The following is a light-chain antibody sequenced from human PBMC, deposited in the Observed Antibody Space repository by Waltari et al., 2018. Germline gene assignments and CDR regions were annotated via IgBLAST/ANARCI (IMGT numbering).Light chain of an antibody. CDR3: SSYAGSNSLHVI. V-gene: IGLV2-8*01. CDR2: EVN. CDR1: SSDLGDSNY. J-gene: IGLJ2*01. Sequence: QSALTQPPSASGSPGQSVTISCTETSSDLGDSNYVSWYQQHPDKAPKPGIYEVNKRPSWVPDRFAGSKSGNPASLTVSGLQTEDEADYYCSSYAGSNSLHVIFGGGTKLTVL.